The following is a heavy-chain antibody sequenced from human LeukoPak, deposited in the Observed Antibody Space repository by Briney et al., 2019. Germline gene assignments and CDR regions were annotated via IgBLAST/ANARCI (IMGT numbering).Heavy chain of an antibody. Sequence: PGGSLRLSCAASGFTFSGYAMHWVRQAPGKGLEWVAVISYDGSNKYYADSVKGRFTISRDNSKNTLYLQMSSLRAEDTAVYYCARDGYAYMDVWGKGTTVTVSS. CDR3: ARDGYAYMDV. J-gene: IGHJ6*03. CDR1: GFTFSGYA. D-gene: IGHD5-18*01. V-gene: IGHV3-30*15. CDR2: ISYDGSNK.